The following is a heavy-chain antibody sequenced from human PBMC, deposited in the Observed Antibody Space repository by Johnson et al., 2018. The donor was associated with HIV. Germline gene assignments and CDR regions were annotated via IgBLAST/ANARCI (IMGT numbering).Heavy chain of an antibody. V-gene: IGHV3-23*04. D-gene: IGHD5-18*01. Sequence: VQLVESGGGVVRPGGSLRLSCAASGFTFSSNDMKWVRQAPGKGLEWVSAISGSGGSTYYAASVKGRFTISRDNSKNTLYLQMNSLRAEDTAVYYCARGRRIQLWLLADAFDIWGQGTMVTVSS. J-gene: IGHJ3*02. CDR3: ARGRRIQLWLLADAFDI. CDR1: GFTFSSND. CDR2: ISGSGGST.